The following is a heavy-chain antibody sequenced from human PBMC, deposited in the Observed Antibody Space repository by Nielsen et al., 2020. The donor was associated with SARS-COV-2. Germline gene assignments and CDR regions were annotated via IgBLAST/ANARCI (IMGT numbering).Heavy chain of an antibody. J-gene: IGHJ5*02. D-gene: IGHD1-1*01. Sequence: GGSLRLSCAASGFTFDDYAMHWVRQAPGKGLEWVSGISWNSGSIGYADSVKGRFTISRDNAKNSLYLQMNSLRAEDTAVYYCARLGQLERRYWFDPWGQGTLVTVSS. CDR3: ARLGQLERRYWFDP. CDR2: ISWNSGSI. V-gene: IGHV3-9*01. CDR1: GFTFDDYA.